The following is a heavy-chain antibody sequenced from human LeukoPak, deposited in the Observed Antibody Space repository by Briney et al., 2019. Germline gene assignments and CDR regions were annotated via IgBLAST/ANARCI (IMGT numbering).Heavy chain of an antibody. CDR3: AREPGYCSSTSCRTFDY. Sequence: SVKLSCKASGGTFSSYAISWVRQAPGQGLEWMGRIIPILGIANYAQKFQGRATITADKSTSTAYMELSSLRSEDTAVYYCAREPGYCSSTSCRTFDYWGQGTLVTVSS. J-gene: IGHJ4*02. CDR1: GGTFSSYA. D-gene: IGHD2-2*03. V-gene: IGHV1-69*04. CDR2: IIPILGIA.